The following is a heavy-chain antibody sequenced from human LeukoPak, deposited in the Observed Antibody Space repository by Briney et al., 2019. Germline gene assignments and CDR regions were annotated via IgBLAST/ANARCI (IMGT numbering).Heavy chain of an antibody. J-gene: IGHJ3*01. Sequence: PGGSLRLSCAASGFTFSDYALIWVRQAPGKGLEWISAIRGTGGTTYYADSVKGRCTTSRDNSRNTVYLQMNSLGAEDTALYFCGKDPNGDYVGAFDFWGPGTMVTVSS. CDR2: IRGTGGTT. CDR1: GFTFSDYA. CDR3: GKDPNGDYVGAFDF. D-gene: IGHD4-17*01. V-gene: IGHV3-23*01.